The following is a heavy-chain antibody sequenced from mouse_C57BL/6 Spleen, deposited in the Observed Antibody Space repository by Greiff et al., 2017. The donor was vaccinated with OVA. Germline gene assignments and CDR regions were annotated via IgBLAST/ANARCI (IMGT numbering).Heavy chain of an antibody. J-gene: IGHJ3*01. CDR1: GYTFSSYG. CDR3: AKQDRSYEAGFAD. D-gene: IGHD1-1*01. CDR2: ISSGGSYP. V-gene: IGHV5-6*01. Sequence: VQGVESGGDLVKPGGSLKLSCAASGYTFSSYGMSWVRQTPDKRLEWVATISSGGSYPNSPDSVKGRFTISRDNATNTLYLQMSSLKCGDTAVDYCAKQDRSYEAGFADWGQGTLVTVSA.